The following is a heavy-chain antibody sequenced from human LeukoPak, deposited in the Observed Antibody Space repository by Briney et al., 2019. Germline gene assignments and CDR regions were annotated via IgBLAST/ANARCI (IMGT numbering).Heavy chain of an antibody. CDR1: GGSISSYY. V-gene: IGHV4-59*01. CDR3: ASSYDSSGYYYGNFDY. Sequence: SETLSLTCTVSGGSISSYYWNWIRQPPGKGLEWIGYIYYSGSTNYNPSLKSRVTISVDTSKNQFSLKLSSVTAADTAVYYCASSYDSSGYYYGNFDYWGQGTLVTVSS. CDR2: IYYSGST. D-gene: IGHD3-22*01. J-gene: IGHJ4*02.